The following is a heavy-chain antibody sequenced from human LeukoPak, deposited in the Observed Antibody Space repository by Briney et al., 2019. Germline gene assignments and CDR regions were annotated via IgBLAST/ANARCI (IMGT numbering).Heavy chain of an antibody. D-gene: IGHD1-26*01. Sequence: GGSLRLSCAASGFTFSSSSMNWVRQAPGKGLEWVAVISYDGSNKYYADSVKGRFTISRDNSKNTLYLQMNSLRAEDTAVYYCAKDRGLWGQGTLVTVSS. V-gene: IGHV3-30*18. CDR2: ISYDGSNK. CDR3: AKDRGL. CDR1: GFTFSSSS. J-gene: IGHJ4*02.